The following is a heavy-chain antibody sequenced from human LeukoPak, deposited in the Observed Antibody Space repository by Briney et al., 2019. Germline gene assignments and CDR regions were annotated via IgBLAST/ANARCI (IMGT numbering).Heavy chain of an antibody. V-gene: IGHV3-7*01. CDR2: IKQDGSEK. J-gene: IGHJ3*01. CDR1: GFTFSSYW. D-gene: IGHD3-10*01. CDR3: AKDLDGSGTYYNTGQDALDF. Sequence: SGGSLRLSCAASGFTFSSYWMSWVRQAPGKGLEWVANIKQDGSEKYYADSVKGRFTISRDNSKSTLFLQMNNLRPDDTAVYYCAKDLDGSGTYYNTGQDALDFWGPGTVVTVSS.